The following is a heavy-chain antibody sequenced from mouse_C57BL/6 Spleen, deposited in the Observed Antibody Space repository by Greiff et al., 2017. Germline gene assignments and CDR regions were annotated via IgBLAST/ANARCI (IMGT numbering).Heavy chain of an antibody. J-gene: IGHJ2*01. D-gene: IGHD2-4*01. CDR2: INPSSGYT. CDR1: GYTFTSYT. Sequence: QVQLQQSGAELARPGASVKMSCKASGYTFTSYTMHWVKQRPGQGLEWIGYINPSSGYTKYNQKFKDKAKLTADKSSSTAYMQLSSLTSEDSAVYYGARSVIYYDYDEGLYYFDYRGQGTTLTVSS. V-gene: IGHV1-4*01. CDR3: ARSVIYYDYDEGLYYFDY.